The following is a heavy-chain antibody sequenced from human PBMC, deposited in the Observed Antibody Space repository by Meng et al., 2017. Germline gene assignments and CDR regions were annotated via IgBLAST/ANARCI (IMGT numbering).Heavy chain of an antibody. Sequence: SETLSLTCSVSGGSISSYYWSWIRQPAGKGLEWIGRIYTSGSTSYNPSLKSRVTMSVDTSKNQFSLKLSSVTAADTAVYYCARDVGYAVPAATDAFDIWGQGTMVTVSS. V-gene: IGHV4-4*07. J-gene: IGHJ3*02. CDR3: ARDVGYAVPAATDAFDI. D-gene: IGHD2-2*01. CDR2: IYTSGST. CDR1: GGSISSYY.